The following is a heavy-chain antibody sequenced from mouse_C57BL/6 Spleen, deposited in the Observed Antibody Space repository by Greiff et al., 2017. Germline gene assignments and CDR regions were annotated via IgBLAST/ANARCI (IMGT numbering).Heavy chain of an antibody. V-gene: IGHV1-42*01. CDR1: GYSFTGYY. CDR2: INPSTGGT. D-gene: IGHD2-3*01. J-gene: IGHJ3*01. CDR3: ANDDRFAY. Sequence: DVQLQESGPELVKPGASVKISCKASGYSFTGYYMNWVKQSPEKSLEWIGEINPSTGGTTYNQKFKAKATLTVDKSSSTAYMQLKSLTSEDSAVYYCANDDRFAYWGQGTLVTVSA.